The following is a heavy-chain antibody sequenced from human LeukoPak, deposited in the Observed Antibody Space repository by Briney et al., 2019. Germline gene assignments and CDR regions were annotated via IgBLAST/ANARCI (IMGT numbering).Heavy chain of an antibody. V-gene: IGHV4-39*07. D-gene: IGHD2-8*01. CDR3: ARAHCTNGVCYAFDI. CDR1: GGSISSYY. CDR2: FYYTGST. Sequence: PSETLSLTCTVSGGSISSYYWGWIRQPPGKGLEWIGSFYYTGSTYYNPSLKSRVTISVDRSKNQFSLKLSSVTAADTAVYYCARAHCTNGVCYAFDIWGQGTMVTVSS. J-gene: IGHJ3*02.